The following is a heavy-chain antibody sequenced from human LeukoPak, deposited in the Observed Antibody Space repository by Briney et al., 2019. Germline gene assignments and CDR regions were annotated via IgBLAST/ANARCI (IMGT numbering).Heavy chain of an antibody. CDR3: AREGFSGYDYFDY. D-gene: IGHD5-12*01. CDR1: VFTFTNYE. V-gene: IGHV3-48*03. J-gene: IGHJ4*02. CDR2: ISSSGRII. Sequence: GGSLRLSCATSVFTFTNYEMNWVRQAPGKGVEWVSYISSSGRIIYYADSVKGRFTISRDNAQKSLYLQMNSLRADDSAVYYCAREGFSGYDYFDYWGQGTLVTVSS.